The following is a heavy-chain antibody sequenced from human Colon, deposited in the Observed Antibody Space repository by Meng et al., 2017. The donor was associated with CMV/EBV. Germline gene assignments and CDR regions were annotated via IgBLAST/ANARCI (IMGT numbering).Heavy chain of an antibody. CDR2: ISYDERNT. D-gene: IGHD2-8*01. V-gene: IGHV3-43*01. CDR1: GFVFDDFH. Sequence: GGSLRLSCVGSGFVFDDFHIHWVRQVPGKGLEWVALISYDERNTYYADSVKGRFTVSRDNNKKTVFLEMNDLRTEDSATYYCAKDRGCDTLRCFAWWFHPWGQGTPVTVSS. J-gene: IGHJ5*02. CDR3: AKDRGCDTLRCFAWWFHP.